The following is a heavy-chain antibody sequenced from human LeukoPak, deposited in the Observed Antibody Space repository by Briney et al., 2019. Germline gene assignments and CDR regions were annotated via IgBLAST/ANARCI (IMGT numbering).Heavy chain of an antibody. CDR2: ISWNSGSI. CDR1: GFTFDDYA. Sequence: PGRSLRLSCAASGFTFDDYAMHWVRQAPGKGLEWVSGISWNSGSIGYADSVKGRFTISRDNAKNSLYLQMNSLRAEDTALYYCAKGPGGYSQAAMDVWGQGTTVTVSS. CDR3: AKGPGGYSQAAMDV. V-gene: IGHV3-9*01. J-gene: IGHJ6*02. D-gene: IGHD3-22*01.